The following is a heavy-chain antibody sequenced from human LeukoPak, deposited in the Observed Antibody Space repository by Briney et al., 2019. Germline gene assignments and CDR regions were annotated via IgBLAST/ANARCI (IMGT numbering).Heavy chain of an antibody. D-gene: IGHD3-22*01. Sequence: SETLSLTCTVPGASISSYYWSWIRQPSGKGQRWIVYIYYSGSTNYNPSLKSRVTISVDTSKNQFSLKLSSVTAADTAVYYCARFPDSSDARGAFDIWGQGTMVTVSS. CDR3: ARFPDSSDARGAFDI. V-gene: IGHV4-59*01. J-gene: IGHJ3*02. CDR2: IYYSGST. CDR1: GASISSYY.